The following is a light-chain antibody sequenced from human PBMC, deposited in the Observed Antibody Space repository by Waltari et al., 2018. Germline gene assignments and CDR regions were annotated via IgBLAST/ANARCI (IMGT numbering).Light chain of an antibody. CDR1: SSDIGIFSY. Sequence: QSALAQPASVSASPGESITISCTGTSSDIGIFSYVSWYQQHPGKAPKPLIYEVTNRPSGIPNRFSGSKSGHTASLTIAGLRAEDDADYYCSSYTSSSTYVFGTGTRVTVL. CDR3: SSYTSSSTYV. J-gene: IGLJ1*01. V-gene: IGLV2-14*01. CDR2: EVT.